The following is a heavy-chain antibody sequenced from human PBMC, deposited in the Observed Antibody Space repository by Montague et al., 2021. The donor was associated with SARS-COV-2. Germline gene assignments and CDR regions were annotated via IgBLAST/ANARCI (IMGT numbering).Heavy chain of an antibody. J-gene: IGHJ6*02. D-gene: IGHD3-10*01. CDR1: GGSFSGYC. V-gene: IGHV4-34*01. CDR2: INHSGST. CDR3: ARVRYYGSGTSLGMDV. Sequence: SETLSLTCAVYGGSFSGYCWSWIRQPLGKGLEWIGEINHSGSTNYNPSLKSRVTISVDTSKSQFSLKLSSVTAADTAVYYCARVRYYGSGTSLGMDVWGQGTTVTVSS.